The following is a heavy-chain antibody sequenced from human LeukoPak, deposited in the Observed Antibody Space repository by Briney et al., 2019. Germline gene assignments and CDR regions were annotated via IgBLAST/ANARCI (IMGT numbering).Heavy chain of an antibody. CDR2: ISGSGGST. D-gene: IGHD3-10*01. CDR3: AEEEWGFGEFPLFMDV. V-gene: IGHV3-23*01. J-gene: IGHJ6*03. Sequence: PGGSLRLSCAVSGFTLRSYGMSWVRQAPGKGLEWVSTISGSGGSTYYADSVKGRFTTSRDKSKNTLYLQMNSLRAEDTAVYYCAEEEWGFGEFPLFMDVWGKGTTVTISS. CDR1: GFTLRSYG.